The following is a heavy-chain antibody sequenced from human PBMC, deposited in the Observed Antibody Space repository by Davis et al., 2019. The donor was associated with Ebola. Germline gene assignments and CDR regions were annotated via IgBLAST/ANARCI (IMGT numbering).Heavy chain of an antibody. CDR3: AKDMAKQQLAYFDY. CDR1: GFTFSSYS. Sequence: GESLKISCAASGFTFSSYSMNWVRQAPGKGLEWVSYISSSSSTIYYADSVRGRFTVSRDNAKNSLYLQMNSLRAEDTALYYCAKDMAKQQLAYFDYWGQGTLVTVSS. CDR2: ISSSSSTI. V-gene: IGHV3-48*01. J-gene: IGHJ4*02. D-gene: IGHD6-13*01.